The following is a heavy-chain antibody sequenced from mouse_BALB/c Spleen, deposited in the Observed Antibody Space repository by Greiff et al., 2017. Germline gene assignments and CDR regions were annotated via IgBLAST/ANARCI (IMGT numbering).Heavy chain of an antibody. CDR2: INPSTGYT. CDR1: GYTFTSYW. Sequence: QVHVKQSGAELAKPGASVKMSCKASGYTFTSYWMHWVKQRPGQGLEWIGYINPSTGYTEYNQKFKDKATLTADKSSSTAYMQLSSLTSEDSAVYYCARRTNWDGFDYWGQGTTLTVSS. J-gene: IGHJ2*01. D-gene: IGHD4-1*01. CDR3: ARRTNWDGFDY. V-gene: IGHV1-7*01.